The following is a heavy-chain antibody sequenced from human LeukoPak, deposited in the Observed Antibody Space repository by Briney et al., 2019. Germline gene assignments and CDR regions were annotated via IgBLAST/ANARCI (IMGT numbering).Heavy chain of an antibody. D-gene: IGHD5-12*01. CDR1: GYTFTSYG. V-gene: IGHV1-18*01. CDR3: AKHLREYSGYDSPFDY. Sequence: ASVKVSCKGSGYTFTSYGISWVRQAPGQGLEWMGWVSAYNGNTNYAQKLQGRVTMTTDTSTSTAYMELRSLRSDDTAVYYCAKHLREYSGYDSPFDYWGQGTLVTVSS. J-gene: IGHJ4*02. CDR2: VSAYNGNT.